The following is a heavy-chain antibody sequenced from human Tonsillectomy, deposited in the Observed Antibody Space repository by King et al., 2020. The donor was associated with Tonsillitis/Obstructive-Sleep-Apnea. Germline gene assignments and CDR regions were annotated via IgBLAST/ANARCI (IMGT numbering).Heavy chain of an antibody. V-gene: IGHV3-15*07. CDR2: IKSKTDGGTT. Sequence: VQLVESGGGLVKPGGSLRLSCAASGFTFSNAWMNWVRQAPGKGLEWVGRIKSKTDGGTTDYAAPVKGRFTISRDDSKNTLYLQMNSLKTEDTAVYYCTTQGFIAAASSFYYYYGMDVWGQGTTVTVSS. J-gene: IGHJ6*02. D-gene: IGHD6-13*01. CDR1: GFTFSNAW. CDR3: TTQGFIAAASSFYYYYGMDV.